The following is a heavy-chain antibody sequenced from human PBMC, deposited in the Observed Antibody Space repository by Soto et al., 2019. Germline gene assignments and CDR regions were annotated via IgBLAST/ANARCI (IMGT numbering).Heavy chain of an antibody. CDR1: GFTFSSYS. CDR2: ISSSSSTI. D-gene: IGHD2-15*01. V-gene: IGHV3-48*02. Sequence: EVQLVESGGGLVHPGGSLRLSCAASGFTFSSYSMNWVRQAPGKGLEWVSYISSSSSTIYYADSVKGRFTISRYNAKNYLYLQMNSLRDEDTAVYYCASLHIYGGGGSCYSPFAFDYWGQGTMVTVSS. CDR3: ASLHIYGGGGSCYSPFAFDY. J-gene: IGHJ3*01.